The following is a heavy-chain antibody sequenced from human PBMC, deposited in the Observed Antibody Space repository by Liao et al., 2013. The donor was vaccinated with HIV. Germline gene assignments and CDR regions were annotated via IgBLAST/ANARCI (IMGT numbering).Heavy chain of an antibody. V-gene: IGHV4-61*02. J-gene: IGHJ4*02. CDR2: IHATGST. Sequence: HVQLQESGPGLVKPSETLSLTCAVSGYSITSGYYWSWIRQPAGKGLEWIGRIHATGSTNYNPSLKSRVTISVDSSKNQFSLKLTSVTAADTAVYYCARVHSTSWTLDPFDYWGQGTLVTVSS. D-gene: IGHD6-13*01. CDR3: ARVHSTSWTLDPFDY. CDR1: GYSITSGYY.